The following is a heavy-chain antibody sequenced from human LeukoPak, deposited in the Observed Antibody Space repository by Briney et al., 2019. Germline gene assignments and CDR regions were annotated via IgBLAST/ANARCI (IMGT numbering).Heavy chain of an antibody. CDR3: AREYSSSIGAFDI. J-gene: IGHJ3*02. D-gene: IGHD6-6*01. CDR2: INHSGST. CDR1: GGSFSGYY. Sequence: SETLSLTCAVYGGSFSGYYWSWIRQPPGKGLEWIGEINHSGSTNYNPSLKSRVTVSVDTSKNQFSLKLSSVTAADTAVYYCAREYSSSIGAFDIWGQGTMVTVSS. V-gene: IGHV4-34*01.